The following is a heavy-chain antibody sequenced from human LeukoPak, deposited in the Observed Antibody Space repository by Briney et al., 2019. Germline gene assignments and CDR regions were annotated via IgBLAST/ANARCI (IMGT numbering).Heavy chain of an antibody. CDR1: GGSFSGYY. Sequence: SETLSLTCAVYGGSFSGYYWSWTRQPPGKGLEWIGEINHSGSTNYNPSLKSRVTISVDTSKNQFSLKLSSVTAADTAVYYCARKPLAAAGKIDYWGQGTLVTVSS. J-gene: IGHJ4*02. D-gene: IGHD6-13*01. CDR3: ARKPLAAAGKIDY. V-gene: IGHV4-34*01. CDR2: INHSGST.